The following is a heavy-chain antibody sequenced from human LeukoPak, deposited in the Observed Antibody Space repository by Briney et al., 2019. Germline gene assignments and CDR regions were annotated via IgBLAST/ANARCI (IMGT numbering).Heavy chain of an antibody. D-gene: IGHD3-10*01. Sequence: SDTLSLTCTVSGGSISSSFHYWHWIRQPPGEGLEWIGRLYYSGSTSYSPSLKSRVTMSVDTSKNQFSLKLSSVTAADTAVYYCARLYASGSLGTYYDYWGQGSLVSVST. CDR1: GGSISSSFHY. CDR2: LYYSGST. J-gene: IGHJ4*02. V-gene: IGHV4-39*01. CDR3: ARLYASGSLGTYYDY.